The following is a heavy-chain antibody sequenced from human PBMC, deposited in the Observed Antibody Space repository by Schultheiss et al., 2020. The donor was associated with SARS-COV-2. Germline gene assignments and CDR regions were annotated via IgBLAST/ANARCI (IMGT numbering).Heavy chain of an antibody. Sequence: TLSLTCTVSGGSISRGGYYWIWIRHHPGKGLEWIGHIYDSGSSYYNPSLERRVTISVDTSKNQFSLKLSSVTAADTAVYYCARLGSSSWFDPWGQGTLVTVSS. CDR2: IYDSGSS. J-gene: IGHJ5*02. D-gene: IGHD6-6*01. CDR1: GGSISRGGYY. CDR3: ARLGSSSWFDP. V-gene: IGHV4-31*03.